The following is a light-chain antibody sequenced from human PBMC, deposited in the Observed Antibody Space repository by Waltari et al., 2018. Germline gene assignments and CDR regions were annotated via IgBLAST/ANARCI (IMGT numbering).Light chain of an antibody. J-gene: IGLJ6*01. CDR2: YDS. Sequence: YVLTQPPSVSLAPGTTATISCGGENIESKSVHWYQHKAGQAPVFLIYYDSDRPSGIPERFSGSASGDTATLTITRVEAGDEADYYCQVWDTTSSHYVFGSGTRVTVL. CDR3: QVWDTTSSHYV. V-gene: IGLV3-21*04. CDR1: NIESKS.